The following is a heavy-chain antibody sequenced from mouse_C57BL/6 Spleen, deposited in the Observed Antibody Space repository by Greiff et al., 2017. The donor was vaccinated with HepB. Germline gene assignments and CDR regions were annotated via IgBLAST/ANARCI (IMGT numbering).Heavy chain of an antibody. CDR1: GFTFSDYG. D-gene: IGHD2-1*01. CDR2: ISSGSSTI. J-gene: IGHJ4*01. CDR3: ARDAYGKAMDY. V-gene: IGHV5-17*01. Sequence: EVKLMESGGGLVKPGGSLKLSCAASGFTFSDYGMHWVRQAPEKGLEWVAYISSGSSTIYYADTVKGRFTISRDNAKNTLFLQMTSLRSEDTAMYYCARDAYGKAMDYWGQGTSVTVSS.